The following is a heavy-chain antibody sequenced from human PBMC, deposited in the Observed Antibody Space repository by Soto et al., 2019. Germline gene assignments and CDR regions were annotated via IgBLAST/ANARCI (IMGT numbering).Heavy chain of an antibody. CDR1: GGTFSSYV. CDR2: ISAYNGNT. J-gene: IGHJ4*02. CDR3: ASIAARGY. V-gene: IGHV1-18*01. Sequence: GASVKVSCKASGGTFSSYVISWVRQAPGQGLEWMGGISAYNGNTNYAQKLQGRVTMTTDTSTSTAYVELRSLRSDDTAVYYCASIAARGYWGQGTLVTVSS. D-gene: IGHD6-6*01.